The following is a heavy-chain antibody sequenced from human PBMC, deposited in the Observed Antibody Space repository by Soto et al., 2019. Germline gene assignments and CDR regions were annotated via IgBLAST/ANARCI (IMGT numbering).Heavy chain of an antibody. V-gene: IGHV1-3*01. D-gene: IGHD3-9*01. CDR1: GYTFTKYA. CDR2: INAGNGNT. Sequence: ASVKVSCKASGYTFTKYAIHWVRQAPGQRLEWMGWINAGNGNTKYSQKFQGRVTITRDTPASTAYMELSSLRSEDTAVYYCARDMELRYFDWLYIHYYGMDVWGHGTTVTVSS. J-gene: IGHJ6*02. CDR3: ARDMELRYFDWLYIHYYGMDV.